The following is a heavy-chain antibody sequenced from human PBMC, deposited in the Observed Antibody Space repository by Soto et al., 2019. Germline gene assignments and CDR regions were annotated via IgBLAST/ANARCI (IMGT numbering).Heavy chain of an antibody. CDR1: GITFSNYA. CDR2: INGRGDDT. Sequence: EVQLLESGGNLVQPGGSLRLSCAASGITFSNYAMSWVRQAPGKGLEWVSSINGRGDDTYYADSVKGRFTISRDNSKNTLYLQMNSLRAEDTALYYCARGYGKWELLCGMDVWGQGTTVTVSS. V-gene: IGHV3-23*01. J-gene: IGHJ6*02. CDR3: ARGYGKWELLCGMDV. D-gene: IGHD1-26*01.